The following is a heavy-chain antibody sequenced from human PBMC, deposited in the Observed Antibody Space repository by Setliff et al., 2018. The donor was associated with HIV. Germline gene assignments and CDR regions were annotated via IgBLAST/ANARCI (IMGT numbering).Heavy chain of an antibody. V-gene: IGHV1-69*13. J-gene: IGHJ4*02. CDR1: GGTFSSYA. CDR3: ARAPELYSSGWYYDY. CDR2: IIPIFGTA. D-gene: IGHD6-19*01. Sequence: SVKVSCKASGGTFSSYAISWVRQAPGQGLEWMGGIIPIFGTANYAQKFQGRVTITADESASTAYMELSSLRSEDTAVYYCARAPELYSSGWYYDYWGQGTLVTVSS.